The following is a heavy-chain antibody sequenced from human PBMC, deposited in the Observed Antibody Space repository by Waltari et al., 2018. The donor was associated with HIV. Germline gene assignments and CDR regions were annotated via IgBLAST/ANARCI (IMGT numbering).Heavy chain of an antibody. CDR2: VGSTGTNT. CDR3: AKDTAEQQSVIHYYGMDV. D-gene: IGHD6-13*01. J-gene: IGHJ6*02. Sequence: QVQLVESGGGVVKPGGSVRLSCEASGFSFSDYCMCWLRQIPGKRPEWLAYVGSTGTNTHYADPVKGRFTISRDNAKNTVFLQRDSLRAEDTAVYHCAKDTAEQQSVIHYYGMDVWGQGTTVTVSS. CDR1: GFSFSDYC. V-gene: IGHV3-11*06.